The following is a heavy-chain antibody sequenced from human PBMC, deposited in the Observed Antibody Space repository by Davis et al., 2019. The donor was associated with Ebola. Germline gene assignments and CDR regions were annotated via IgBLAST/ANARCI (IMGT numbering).Heavy chain of an antibody. V-gene: IGHV3-30*03. CDR3: AREGVTHNYFDY. CDR2: ISYDGSNK. D-gene: IGHD5-18*01. Sequence: PGGSLRLSCAASGFTFSSYGMHWVRQAPGKGLEWVAVISYDGSNKYYADSVKGRFTISRDNSKNTLYLQMNSLRAEDTAVYYCAREGVTHNYFDYWGQGTLVTVSS. CDR1: GFTFSSYG. J-gene: IGHJ4*02.